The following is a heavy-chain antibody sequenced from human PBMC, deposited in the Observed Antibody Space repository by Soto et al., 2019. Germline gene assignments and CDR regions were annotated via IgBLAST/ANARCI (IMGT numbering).Heavy chain of an antibody. Sequence: EVKLVESGGGLIQPGGSLRLSCAVSGFSVSNTYMSWVRQAPGTGLAWISVIYRGRATYYADSVKGRFTISRDDSRNTVYLQMNSLTAEDTAVYFCARDRSDSSRADSFDIWGQGTMVTVSS. D-gene: IGHD6-25*01. CDR1: GFSVSNTY. CDR2: IYRGRAT. V-gene: IGHV3-53*01. CDR3: ARDRSDSSRADSFDI. J-gene: IGHJ3*02.